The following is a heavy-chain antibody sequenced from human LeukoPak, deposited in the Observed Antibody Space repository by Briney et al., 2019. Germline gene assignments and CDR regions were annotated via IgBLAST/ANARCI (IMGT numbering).Heavy chain of an antibody. CDR3: AREVQQQLVRYYYYYMDV. J-gene: IGHJ6*03. CDR1: GYTFTSSD. Sequence: ASVKVSCKASGYTFTSSDINWVRQATGQGLEWMGWMNPNSGNTGYAQKFQGRVTMTRNTSISTAYMELSSLRSEDTAVYYCAREVQQQLVRYYYYYMDVWGKGTTVTVSS. CDR2: MNPNSGNT. V-gene: IGHV1-8*01. D-gene: IGHD6-13*01.